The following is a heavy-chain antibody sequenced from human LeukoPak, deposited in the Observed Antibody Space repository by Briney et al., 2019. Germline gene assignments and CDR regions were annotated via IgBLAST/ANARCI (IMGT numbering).Heavy chain of an antibody. Sequence: SETLSLTCAVSGGPISSRSCYWGWIRQPPGKGLEWIGSIYYTGSTYHNPSLKSRVTMSVDTSMNQFSLNLNSVTAADTAVYYCARERYSGYDWPFDYWGQGTLVTVSS. J-gene: IGHJ4*02. CDR2: IYYTGST. D-gene: IGHD5-12*01. CDR3: ARERYSGYDWPFDY. CDR1: GGPISSRSCY. V-gene: IGHV4-39*07.